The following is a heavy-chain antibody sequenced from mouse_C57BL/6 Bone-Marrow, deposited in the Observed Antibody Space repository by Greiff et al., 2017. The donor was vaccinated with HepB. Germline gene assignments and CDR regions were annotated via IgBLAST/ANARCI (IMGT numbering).Heavy chain of an antibody. Sequence: EVKLMESGGGLVKPGGSLKLSCAASGFTFSDYGMHWVRQAPEKGLEWVAYISSGSSTIYYADTVKGRFTISRDNAKNTLFLQMTSLRSEDTAMYYCARNGGLRFYYAMDYWGQGTSVTVSS. J-gene: IGHJ4*01. D-gene: IGHD2-4*01. V-gene: IGHV5-17*01. CDR3: ARNGGLRFYYAMDY. CDR1: GFTFSDYG. CDR2: ISSGSSTI.